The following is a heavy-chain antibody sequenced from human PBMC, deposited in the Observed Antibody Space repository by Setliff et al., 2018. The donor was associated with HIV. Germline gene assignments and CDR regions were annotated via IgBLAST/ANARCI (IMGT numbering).Heavy chain of an antibody. Sequence: ASVKVSCKVSGDTLTKLSIYWVRQAPGKGLEWMGGFDHEEGKIIYAQKFQGRVSMTEDTSTDTAYMDLSSLRSDDTAVYYCAAPSSVYIFGVLTPVSFDYWGQGTLVTISS. D-gene: IGHD3-3*02. CDR3: AAPSSVYIFGVLTPVSFDY. CDR1: GDTLTKLS. V-gene: IGHV1-24*01. J-gene: IGHJ4*02. CDR2: FDHEEGKI.